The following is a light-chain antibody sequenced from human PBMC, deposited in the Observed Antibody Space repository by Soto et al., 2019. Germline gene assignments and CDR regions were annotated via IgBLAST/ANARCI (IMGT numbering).Light chain of an antibody. V-gene: IGLV2-14*01. CDR1: SSDVGGYNY. CDR2: DVS. J-gene: IGLJ2*01. Sequence: QSALTQPASVSGSPGQSITISCTGTSSDVGGYNYVSWYQQHPGKAPKLRIYDVSNRPSGVSNRFSGSKSGNTASLTISGLQAEYEADYYCSSYTRSSTLYVVFGGGTKLTVL. CDR3: SSYTRSSTLYVV.